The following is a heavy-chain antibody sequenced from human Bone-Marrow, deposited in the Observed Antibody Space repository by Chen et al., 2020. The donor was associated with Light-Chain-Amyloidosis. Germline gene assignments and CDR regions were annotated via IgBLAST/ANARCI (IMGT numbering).Heavy chain of an antibody. D-gene: IGHD5-12*01. V-gene: IGHV5-51*01. J-gene: IGHJ4*02. Sequence: EVQLEQSGPEVKKPGESLKISCKGSGYTFPNYWIGWVRQLPGKGLEWMGAIYPDHSDARYSPSLGGQVTISADKSITTAYLQWRSLKASDTAMYYCARRSDGYNFDYWGQGTLVTVSS. CDR1: GYTFPNYW. CDR3: ARRSDGYNFDY. CDR2: IYPDHSDA.